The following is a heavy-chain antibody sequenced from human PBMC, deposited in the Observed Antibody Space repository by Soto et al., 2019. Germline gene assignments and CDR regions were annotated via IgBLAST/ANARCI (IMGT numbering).Heavy chain of an antibody. CDR3: ARGLAVAGAEYFQH. Sequence: SVKVSCKASGGTFSSYAISWVRQAPGQGLEWMGGIIPIFGTANYAQKFQGRVTITADESTSTAYMELSSLRSEDTAVYYCARGLAVAGAEYFQHWGQGTLVTVSS. D-gene: IGHD6-19*01. CDR2: IIPIFGTA. J-gene: IGHJ1*01. V-gene: IGHV1-69*13. CDR1: GGTFSSYA.